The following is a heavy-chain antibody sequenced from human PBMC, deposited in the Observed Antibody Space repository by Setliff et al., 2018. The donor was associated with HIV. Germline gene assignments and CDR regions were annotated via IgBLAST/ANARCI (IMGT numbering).Heavy chain of an antibody. J-gene: IGHJ3*02. CDR1: GGSISSSPYY. D-gene: IGHD4-17*01. CDR3: AREQTTETTMGFAFDI. Sequence: SETLSLTCTVSGGSISSSPYYWGWIRQPPGKGLEWIGSIYYSGSTFYNPSLKSRVSISVDTSKNQFSLRLNSVTAADTAVYYCAREQTTETTMGFAFDIWGRGTVVTVSS. V-gene: IGHV4-39*07. CDR2: IYYSGST.